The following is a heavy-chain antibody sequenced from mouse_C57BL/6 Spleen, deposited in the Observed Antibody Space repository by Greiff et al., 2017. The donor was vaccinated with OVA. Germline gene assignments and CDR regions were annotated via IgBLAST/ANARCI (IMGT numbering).Heavy chain of an antibody. CDR2: INPSTGGT. CDR3: ARGAGTYYFDY. D-gene: IGHD4-1*01. V-gene: IGHV1-43*01. J-gene: IGHJ2*01. Sequence: EVQLVESGPELVKPGASVKISCKASGYSFTGYYMHWVKQSSEKSLEWIGEINPSTGGTSYNQKFKGKATLTVDKSSSTAYMQLKSLTSEDSAVYYCARGAGTYYFDYWGQGTTLTVSS. CDR1: GYSFTGYY.